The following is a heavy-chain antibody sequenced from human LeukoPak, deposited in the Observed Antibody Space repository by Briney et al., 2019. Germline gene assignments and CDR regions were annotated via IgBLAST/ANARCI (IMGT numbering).Heavy chain of an antibody. CDR1: GFTFSSYS. V-gene: IGHV3-21*01. J-gene: IGHJ3*02. CDR3: ARVSAGVIGMKDVFDI. Sequence: GGSLRLSCAASGFTFSSYSMNWVRQAPGKGLEWVSSISSSSSYIYYADSVKGRFTISRDNAKNSLYLQMNSLRAEDTAVYYCARVSAGVIGMKDVFDIWGQGTMVTVSS. CDR2: ISSSSSYI. D-gene: IGHD3-16*02.